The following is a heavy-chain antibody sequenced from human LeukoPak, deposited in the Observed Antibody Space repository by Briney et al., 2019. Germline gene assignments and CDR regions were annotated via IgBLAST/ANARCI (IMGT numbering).Heavy chain of an antibody. J-gene: IGHJ4*02. D-gene: IGHD1-26*01. CDR3: ARGTXPWELRIDY. CDR1: GFTFSSYS. V-gene: IGHV3-21*01. CDR2: ISSSSSYI. Sequence: GGSLRLSCAASGFTFSSYSMNWVRQAPGKGLEWVSSISSSSSYIYYADSVRGRFTISRDNAKNSLYLQMNSLRAEDTAVYYCARGTXPWELRIDYWGQGTLVTVS.